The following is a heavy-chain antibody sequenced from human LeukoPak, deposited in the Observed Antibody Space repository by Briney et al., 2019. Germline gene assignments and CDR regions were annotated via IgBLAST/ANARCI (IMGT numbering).Heavy chain of an antibody. D-gene: IGHD2-21*01. V-gene: IGHV1-24*01. CDR2: FDSKDGET. J-gene: IGHJ6*03. Sequence: GASVTVSFKVSVFTLIELSIHWVRQAPGKGGEWVGGFDSKDGETGYAERFRGRLILTDDRSANTAYMDLSSLGADDTPVYYCATGVYCATTTCPGYGNYYYFMDVWGEGTTVTV. CDR1: VFTLIELS. CDR3: ATGVYCATTTCPGYGNYYYFMDV.